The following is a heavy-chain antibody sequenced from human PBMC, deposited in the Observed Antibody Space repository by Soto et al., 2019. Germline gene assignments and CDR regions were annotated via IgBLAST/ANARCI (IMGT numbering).Heavy chain of an antibody. CDR3: ARVDSSSLEFQH. D-gene: IGHD6-13*01. J-gene: IGHJ1*01. CDR2: IYYSGST. Sequence: SETLSLTCTVSGGSISSGGYYWSWIRQHPGKGLEWIGYIYYSGSTYYNPSLKSRVTISVDTSKNQFSLKLSSVTAADTAVYYCARVDSSSLEFQHWGQGTRVTVSS. CDR1: GGSISSGGYY. V-gene: IGHV4-31*03.